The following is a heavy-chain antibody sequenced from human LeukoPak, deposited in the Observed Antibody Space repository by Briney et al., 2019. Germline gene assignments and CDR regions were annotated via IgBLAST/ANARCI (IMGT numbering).Heavy chain of an antibody. CDR3: ARGSTMALYYYYMDV. J-gene: IGHJ6*03. Sequence: VASVKVSCKASVGTFISYAISWVRQAPGQGLEWMGGIIPIFGTANYAQKLHGRVTITTDESTSTVYMELSSLRSEDTAVYYCARGSTMALYYYYMDVWGKGATCTASS. D-gene: IGHD4/OR15-4a*01. CDR2: IIPIFGTA. CDR1: VGTFISYA. V-gene: IGHV1-69*05.